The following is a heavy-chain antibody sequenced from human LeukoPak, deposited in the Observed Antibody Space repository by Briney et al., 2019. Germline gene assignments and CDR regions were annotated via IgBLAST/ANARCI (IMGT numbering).Heavy chain of an antibody. CDR2: ISACNGNT. J-gene: IGHJ4*02. D-gene: IGHD3-10*01. Sequence: GASVKVSCKASGYTFATYAISWVRQAPGQGLEWMGWISACNGNTNYAQKLQGRVTMTTDTSTSTTYMELRSLRSDDTAVYYCARYYGSGSYDYWGQGTLVTVSS. CDR1: GYTFATYA. CDR3: ARYYGSGSYDY. V-gene: IGHV1-18*01.